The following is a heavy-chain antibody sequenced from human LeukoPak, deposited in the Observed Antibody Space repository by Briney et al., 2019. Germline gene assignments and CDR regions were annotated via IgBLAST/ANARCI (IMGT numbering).Heavy chain of an antibody. J-gene: IGHJ4*02. CDR1: GFTVSNNY. CDR2: IYSGGST. CDR3: ARFVYSSSSVDY. Sequence: GGSLRLSCAASGFTVSNNYMSWVRQAPGKGLEWVSVIYSGGSTYYADSVKGRFTISRDNSKNTLYLQMNSLRAEDTAVYYCARFVYSSSSVDYWGQGTLVTVSS. D-gene: IGHD6-6*01. V-gene: IGHV3-66*02.